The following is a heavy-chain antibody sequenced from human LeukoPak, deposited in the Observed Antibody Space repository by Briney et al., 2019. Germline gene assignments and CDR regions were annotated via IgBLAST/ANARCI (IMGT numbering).Heavy chain of an antibody. CDR2: INHSGST. V-gene: IGHV4-34*01. CDR1: GGSFSGHY. Sequence: SETLSLTCAVYGGSFSGHYWSWIRQPPGKGLEWIGEINHSGSTNYNPSLKSRVTISVDTSKNQFSLKLSSVTAADTAVYYCARRPSIAVAGPFKYWGQGTLVTVSS. CDR3: ARRPSIAVAGPFKY. J-gene: IGHJ4*02. D-gene: IGHD6-19*01.